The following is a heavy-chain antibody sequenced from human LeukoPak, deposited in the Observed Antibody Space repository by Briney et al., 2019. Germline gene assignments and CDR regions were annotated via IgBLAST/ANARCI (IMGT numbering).Heavy chain of an antibody. V-gene: IGHV3-30-3*01. CDR1: GFTFSSYA. D-gene: IGHD6-19*01. Sequence: GGSLRLSCAASGFTFSSYAMHWVRQAPGKGLEWVAVISYDGSNKYYADSVKGRFTISRDNSKNTLYLQMNSLRAEDTAVYYCATPPPVAGVDYWGQGTLVTVSS. CDR2: ISYDGSNK. CDR3: ATPPPVAGVDY. J-gene: IGHJ4*02.